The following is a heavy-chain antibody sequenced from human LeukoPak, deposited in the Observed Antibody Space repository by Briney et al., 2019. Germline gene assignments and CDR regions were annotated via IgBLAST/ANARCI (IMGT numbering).Heavy chain of an antibody. CDR1: GYTFTSYD. D-gene: IGHD5-24*01. J-gene: IGHJ5*02. V-gene: IGHV1-2*02. CDR2: INPNSGGT. CDR3: AREFAHGSVGFDP. Sequence: ASVKVSCKASGYTFTSYDINWVRQAPGQGLEWMGWINPNSGGTNYAQKFQGRVTMTRDTSISTAYMELSRLRSDDTAVYYCAREFAHGSVGFDPWGQGTLVTVSS.